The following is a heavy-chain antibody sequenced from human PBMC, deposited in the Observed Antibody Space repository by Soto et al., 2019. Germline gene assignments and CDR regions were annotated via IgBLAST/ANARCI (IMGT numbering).Heavy chain of an antibody. CDR3: ASTVITFGGVIVITSYYFDY. J-gene: IGHJ4*02. Sequence: TLSLTCTVSGGSISSGGYYWSWIRQHPGKGLEWIGYIYYSGSTYYNPSLKSRVTISVDTSKNQFSLKLSSVTAADTAVYYCASTVITFGGVIVITSYYFDYWGQGTLVTVSS. CDR2: IYYSGST. V-gene: IGHV4-31*03. CDR1: GGSISSGGYY. D-gene: IGHD3-16*02.